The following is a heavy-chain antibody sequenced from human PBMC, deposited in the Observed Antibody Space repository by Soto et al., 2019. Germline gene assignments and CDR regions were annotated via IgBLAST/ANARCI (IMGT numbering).Heavy chain of an antibody. V-gene: IGHV3-33*01. J-gene: IGHJ6*02. CDR2: IWYDGSNK. CDR3: VRDSTTYYYVSYGMDV. CDR1: GFTFSSYG. Sequence: QVQLVESGGGVVQPERSLRLSCAASGFTFSSYGMHWVRQAPGKGLEWVAVIWYDGSNKYYADSVKGRFTISRDNSKNTLYLQMNSLRAEDTAVYYCVRDSTTYYYVSYGMDVWGQGTTVTVSS. D-gene: IGHD3-10*02.